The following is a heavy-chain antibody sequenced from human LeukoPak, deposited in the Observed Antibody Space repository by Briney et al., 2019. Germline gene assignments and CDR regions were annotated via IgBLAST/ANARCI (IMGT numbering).Heavy chain of an antibody. D-gene: IGHD6-13*01. CDR3: ASKEQQLAFDY. CDR2: ISAYNGNA. J-gene: IGHJ4*02. V-gene: IGHV1-18*04. Sequence: GASVKVSCKASGYTFTSYGISWVRQAPGQGLEWMGWISAYNGNAHYAQGLQGRVTMTTDTSTSTAYMELRSLRSDDTAMYYCASKEQQLAFDYWGQGTLVTVSS. CDR1: GYTFTSYG.